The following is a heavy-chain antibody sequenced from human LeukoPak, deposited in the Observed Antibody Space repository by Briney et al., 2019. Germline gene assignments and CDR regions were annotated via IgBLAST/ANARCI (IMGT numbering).Heavy chain of an antibody. D-gene: IGHD1-26*01. CDR2: IDQDETEK. V-gene: IGHV3-7*01. CDR3: AKSGGFFDT. J-gene: IGHJ5*02. Sequence: GGSLRLSCAVSGFTFTNYWMTWVRQAPGKGLEWVANIDQDETEKFYVDSVVGRFTIPRDNGKNFLYLQMNSLRAEDTAVYYCAKSGGFFDTWGQGTLVTVSS. CDR1: GFTFTNYW.